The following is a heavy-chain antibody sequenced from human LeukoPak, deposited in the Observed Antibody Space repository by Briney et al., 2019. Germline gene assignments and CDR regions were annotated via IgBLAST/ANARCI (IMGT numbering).Heavy chain of an antibody. CDR2: GDYSGGT. V-gene: IGHV4-39*07. D-gene: IGHD3-22*01. CDR1: GDSFSSVTDY. Sequence: SETLSLTCTVSGDSFSSVTDYWAWIRQPPGKGLEWIASGDYSGGTYYNPSLESRVAISADTSKNQFSLKLSSVTAADTAVYYCAAPDYYDSSGFDYWGQGTLVTVSS. J-gene: IGHJ4*02. CDR3: AAPDYYDSSGFDY.